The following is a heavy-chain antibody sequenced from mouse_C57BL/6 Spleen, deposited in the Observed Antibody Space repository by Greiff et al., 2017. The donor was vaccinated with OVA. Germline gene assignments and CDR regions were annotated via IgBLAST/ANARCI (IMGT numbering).Heavy chain of an antibody. Sequence: QVQLQQSGPELVKPGASVKISCKASGYAFSSSWMNWVKQRPGKGLEWIGRIYPGDGDTNYNGKFKGKATLTADKSSSTAYMQISGLTSEDSAVYFCASEGYGYYGSQSDYWGQGTTLTVSS. CDR1: GYAFSSSW. CDR3: ASEGYGYYGSQSDY. D-gene: IGHD1-1*01. CDR2: IYPGDGDT. J-gene: IGHJ2*01. V-gene: IGHV1-82*01.